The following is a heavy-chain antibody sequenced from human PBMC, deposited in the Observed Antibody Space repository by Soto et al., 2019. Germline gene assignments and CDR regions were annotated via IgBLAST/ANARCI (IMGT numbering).Heavy chain of an antibody. CDR1: GASISSYH. CDR3: ARLNYDYIWGSPRNGWFDP. D-gene: IGHD3-16*01. V-gene: IGHV4-59*05. J-gene: IGHJ5*02. Sequence: SETLSLTCTVSGASISSYHWSWIRQSPGKGLEWIGSIYYSGSTYYNPSLKSRVTISVDTSKNQFSLKLSSVTAADTAVYYCARLNYDYIWGSPRNGWFDPWGQGTLVPVSS. CDR2: IYYSGST.